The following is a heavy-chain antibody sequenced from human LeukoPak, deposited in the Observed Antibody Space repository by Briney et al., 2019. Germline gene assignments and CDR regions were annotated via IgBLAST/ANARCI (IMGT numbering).Heavy chain of an antibody. CDR2: INHSGST. V-gene: IGHV4-34*01. Sequence: PSETLSLTCAVYGGSFSAYYWSWIRQPPGPGLEWIGEINHSGSTNYKPSLKSRVSISVDTSKNQFSLKLRSVTAADTAVYYCAVSTSNYRNWFDPWGQGTLVTVSS. CDR3: AVSTSNYRNWFDP. J-gene: IGHJ5*02. D-gene: IGHD2-2*01. CDR1: GGSFSAYY.